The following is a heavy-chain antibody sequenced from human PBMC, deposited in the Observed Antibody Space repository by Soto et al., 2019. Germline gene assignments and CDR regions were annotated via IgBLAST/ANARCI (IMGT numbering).Heavy chain of an antibody. CDR2: ISAYNGNT. CDR3: ARDRRSMMLAYGMDV. Sequence: QVQLVQSGAEVKKPGASVKVSCKASGYTFTSYGISWVRQAPGQGLEWMGWISAYNGNTNYAQKLQGRVTTTTDTSTSTAYMELRSLRSDDTAVYYCARDRRSMMLAYGMDVWGQGTTVTVSS. V-gene: IGHV1-18*01. D-gene: IGHD2-8*01. J-gene: IGHJ6*02. CDR1: GYTFTSYG.